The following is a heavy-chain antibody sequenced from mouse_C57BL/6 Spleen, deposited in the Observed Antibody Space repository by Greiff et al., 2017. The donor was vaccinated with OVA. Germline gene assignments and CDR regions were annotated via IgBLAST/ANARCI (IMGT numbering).Heavy chain of an antibody. CDR1: GYAFSSYW. CDR2: IYPGDGDT. D-gene: IGHD2-3*01. J-gene: IGHJ2*01. Sequence: VQLQESGAELVKPGASVKISCKASGYAFSSYWMNWVKQRPGKGLEWIGQIYPGDGDTNYNGKFKGKATLTADKSSSTAYMQLSSLTSEDSAVYFCAITDCYYGFDYWGQGTTLTVSS. CDR3: AITDCYYGFDY. V-gene: IGHV1-80*01.